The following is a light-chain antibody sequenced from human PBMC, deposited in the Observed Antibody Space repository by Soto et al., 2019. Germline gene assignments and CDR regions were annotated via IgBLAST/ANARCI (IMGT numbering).Light chain of an antibody. V-gene: IGKV3-15*01. J-gene: IGKJ2*01. CDR1: QSASTN. CDR3: QQYNTWPQT. Sequence: EIVLTQSPATLSVSAGERATLSCRASQSASTNVAWYQQKPGQAPRVVIYGATTRATDIPARFSGSGSGTEFTLTISSPQSEDFAVYYCQQYNTWPQTFGQGTKLEIK. CDR2: GAT.